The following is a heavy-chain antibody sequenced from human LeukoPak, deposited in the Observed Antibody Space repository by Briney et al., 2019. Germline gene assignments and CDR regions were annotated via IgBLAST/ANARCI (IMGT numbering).Heavy chain of an antibody. J-gene: IGHJ4*02. D-gene: IGHD4-17*01. CDR1: PGSFSANY. CDR2: INHSGGT. Sequence: SETLSLTCTVYPGSFSANYWSWIRQPPGKGLEWIGEINHSGGTNYNPSLKSRVTISLDTSKNQFSLKLSSVTAADTAIYYCARGLRLTVTNVLEFDYWGQGSLVTVSS. V-gene: IGHV4-34*01. CDR3: ARGLRLTVTNVLEFDY.